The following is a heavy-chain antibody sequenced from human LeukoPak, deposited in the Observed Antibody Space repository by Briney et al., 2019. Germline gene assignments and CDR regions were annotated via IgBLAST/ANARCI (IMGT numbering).Heavy chain of an antibody. Sequence: SETLSLTCAVSGGSISSNSYYWGWIRQPPGKGLEWIGSIYYSGSTYYNPSLKSRVTISVDTSKNQFSLKLSSVTAADTAVYYCATQGYSGYDDRGSFDYWGQGTLVTVSS. V-gene: IGHV4-39*07. CDR1: GGSISSNSYY. D-gene: IGHD5-12*01. CDR3: ATQGYSGYDDRGSFDY. J-gene: IGHJ4*02. CDR2: IYYSGST.